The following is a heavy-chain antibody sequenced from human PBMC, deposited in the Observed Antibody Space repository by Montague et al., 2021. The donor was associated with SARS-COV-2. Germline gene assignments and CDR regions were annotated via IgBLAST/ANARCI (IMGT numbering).Heavy chain of an antibody. J-gene: IGHJ4*02. CDR2: IDGDVDK. CDR1: GLSLSTSGMC. V-gene: IGHV2-70*01. CDR3: ARSPYEILTGYYRGFDY. D-gene: IGHD3-9*01. Sequence: PALVKPTQTLTLTCTFSGLSLSTSGMCVSWILQPPGKALGWLALIDGDVDKYYSPSLKTSLTISKDTSKNQVVLTMTNMDPVDTATYYCARSPYEILTGYYRGFDYWGQGTLVTVSS.